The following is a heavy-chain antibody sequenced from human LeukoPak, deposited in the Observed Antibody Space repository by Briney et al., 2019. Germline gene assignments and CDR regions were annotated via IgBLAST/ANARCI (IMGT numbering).Heavy chain of an antibody. J-gene: IGHJ6*04. Sequence: GGSLRLSCAASGFTFSSYAMHWVRQAPGKGLEWVAVISYDGSNKYYADSVKGRFTISRDNSKNTLYLQMNSLRAEDTAVYYCARDKYSSSWPYGMDAWGKGTTVTVSS. CDR1: GFTFSSYA. V-gene: IGHV3-30*04. CDR3: ARDKYSSSWPYGMDA. D-gene: IGHD6-13*01. CDR2: ISYDGSNK.